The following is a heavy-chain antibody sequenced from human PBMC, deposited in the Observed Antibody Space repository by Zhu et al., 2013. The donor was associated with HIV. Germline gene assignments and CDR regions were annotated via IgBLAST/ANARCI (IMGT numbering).Heavy chain of an antibody. CDR1: GYTFTSYD. D-gene: IGHD1-26*01. CDR3: ARGSRGAHAFDI. CDR2: MNPNSGNT. Sequence: QVQLVQSGAEVRKPGASVKVSCRASGYTFTSYDINWVRQATGQGLEWMGWMNPNSGNTGYAQKFQGRVTMTRNTSISTAYMELRSLRSDDTAVYYCARGSRGAHAFDIWGQGDNGHRLF. V-gene: IGHV1-8*01. J-gene: IGHJ3*02.